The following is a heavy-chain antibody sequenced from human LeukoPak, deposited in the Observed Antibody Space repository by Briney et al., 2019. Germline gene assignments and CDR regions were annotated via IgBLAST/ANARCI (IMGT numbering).Heavy chain of an antibody. Sequence: GGSLRLSCAASGFTFSSYDIHWVRQAPGKGLEWVALISYDGSNKFYPNSVKGRFTISRDNSKNTLYLQMNSLRADDTAMYYCARKGRAADFDYWGQGTLVTVSS. CDR1: GFTFSSYD. D-gene: IGHD6-25*01. J-gene: IGHJ4*02. V-gene: IGHV3-33*01. CDR3: ARKGRAADFDY. CDR2: ISYDGSNK.